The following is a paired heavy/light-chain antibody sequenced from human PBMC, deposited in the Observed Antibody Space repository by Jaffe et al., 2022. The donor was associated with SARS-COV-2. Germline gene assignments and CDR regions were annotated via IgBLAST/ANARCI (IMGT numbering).Light chain of an antibody. V-gene: IGKV1-27*01. CDR1: QVINNY. CDR2: TAS. Sequence: DIQMTQSPASLSASVGDRVTITCRASQVINNYLAWFQQRPGKAPKLLIHTASTLQPGVPSRFSGSGFGTDFTLTISSLQPEDVATYYCQKHNSHPFTFGPGTKVDIK. J-gene: IGKJ3*01. CDR3: QKHNSHPFT.
Heavy chain of an antibody. Sequence: QVQLMQSGAEVKKPGASVKVSCKASGFLFTNYGFTWVRQAPGQGLEWLGWISAFNGQTLFGQSLQGRVTMTTDTSTTTAFLELRGLRSDDTAVYYCARDRGGSIPDYWGQGTLVTVSS. D-gene: IGHD2-21*01. J-gene: IGHJ4*02. CDR3: ARDRGGSIPDY. CDR1: GFLFTNYG. V-gene: IGHV1-18*04. CDR2: ISAFNGQT.